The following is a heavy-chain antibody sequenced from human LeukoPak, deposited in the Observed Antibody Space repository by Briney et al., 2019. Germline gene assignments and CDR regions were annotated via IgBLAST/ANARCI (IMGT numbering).Heavy chain of an antibody. CDR2: ISDSGGST. V-gene: IGHV3-23*01. CDR1: GFTFSSYA. J-gene: IGHJ3*02. Sequence: GGSLRLSCAASGFTFSSYAMSWVRQAPGKGLEWVSGISDSGGSTYYTGAVKGRFTISRDNSKNTMYLQMNSLRAEDTAVYYCAKDKGKRTPDAFDIWGQGTMVTVSS. CDR3: AKDKGKRTPDAFDI.